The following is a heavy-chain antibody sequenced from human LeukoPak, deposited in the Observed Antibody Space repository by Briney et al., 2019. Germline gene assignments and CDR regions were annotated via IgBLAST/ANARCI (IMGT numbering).Heavy chain of an antibody. Sequence: GVSLRLSCAASGFTVSTNYMSWVRQAPGKGLEWVSGIYSDGRTSYADSVKGRLSISSDSSKNALYLQMNNLRAEDTAVYFCARGIGYCDHTNCFQPFDYWGQGLLVTVSS. V-gene: IGHV3-53*01. CDR3: ARGIGYCDHTNCFQPFDY. D-gene: IGHD2-2*01. CDR2: IYSDGRT. CDR1: GFTVSTNY. J-gene: IGHJ4*02.